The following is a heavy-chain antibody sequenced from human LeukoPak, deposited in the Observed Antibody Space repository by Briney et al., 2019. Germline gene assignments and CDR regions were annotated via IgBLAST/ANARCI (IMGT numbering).Heavy chain of an antibody. V-gene: IGHV3-7*01. CDR2: IKQDGSEK. Sequence: GGSLRPSCAASEFTFSSYWMSWVRQAPGKGLEWVANIKQDGSEKYYVDSVKGRFTISRDNAKNSLYLQMNSLRAEDTAVYYCARDKSWFDPWGQGTLVTVSS. CDR1: EFTFSSYW. J-gene: IGHJ5*02. CDR3: ARDKSWFDP.